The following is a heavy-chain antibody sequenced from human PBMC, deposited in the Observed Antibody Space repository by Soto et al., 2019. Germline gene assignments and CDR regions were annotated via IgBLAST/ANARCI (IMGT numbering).Heavy chain of an antibody. V-gene: IGHV3-64D*06. CDR2: ISSDGDIT. J-gene: IGHJ5*02. D-gene: IGHD3-9*01. CDR3: VKVSTFYDILTGYYSTNFFDP. Sequence: PGGSLRLSCSASGFTFSEYSMHWVRQAPGKGLQYVSTISSDGDITYYADSVRGRFTIFRDNSKNTLYLQMNSLRPEDTAVYYCVKVSTFYDILTGYYSTNFFDPWGQGTLVTVS. CDR1: GFTFSEYS.